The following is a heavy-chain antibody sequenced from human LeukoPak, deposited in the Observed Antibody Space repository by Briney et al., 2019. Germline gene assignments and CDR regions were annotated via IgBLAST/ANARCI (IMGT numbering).Heavy chain of an antibody. V-gene: IGHV4-39*01. J-gene: IGHJ5*02. CDR1: GGSISSSSHY. CDR2: IYDSGST. Sequence: SETLSLTCTVSGGSISSSSHYWGWIRQPPGKGLEWIGSIYDSGSTYYNPSLKSRVTISVDTSKNQFPLKLTSMTAADTAVYYCARHAWGSSWYYWFDPWGQGTLVTVSS. D-gene: IGHD6-13*01. CDR3: ARHAWGSSWYYWFDP.